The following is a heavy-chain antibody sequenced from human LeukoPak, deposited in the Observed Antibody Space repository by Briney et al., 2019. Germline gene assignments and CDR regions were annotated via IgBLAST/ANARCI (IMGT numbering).Heavy chain of an antibody. CDR2: ISYDGSNK. V-gene: IGHV3-30*18. CDR3: AKGFYGSGSSLFDY. J-gene: IGHJ4*02. D-gene: IGHD3-10*01. CDR1: GFTFSSYA. Sequence: PGGSLRLSCAASGFTFSSYAMHWVRQAPGKGLEWVAVISYDGSNKYYADSVKGRFTISRDNSKNTLYLQMNSLRAEDTAVYYCAKGFYGSGSSLFDYWGQGTLVTVSS.